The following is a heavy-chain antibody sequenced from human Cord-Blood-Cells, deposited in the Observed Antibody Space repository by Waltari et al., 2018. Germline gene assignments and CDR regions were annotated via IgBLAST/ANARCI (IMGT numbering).Heavy chain of an antibody. V-gene: IGHV1-18*01. CDR1: GYTFTSYG. J-gene: IGHJ4*02. CDR3: ARDEGTTEQLVRDY. Sequence: GAEVKKPGASVKVSCKASGYTFTSYGISWVRQAPGQGLEWMGWISAYNGNTNYAQKPQGRVTMTTDTSTSTAYMELRSLRSDDTAVYYCARDEGTTEQLVRDYWGQGTLVTVSS. CDR2: ISAYNGNT. D-gene: IGHD6-6*01.